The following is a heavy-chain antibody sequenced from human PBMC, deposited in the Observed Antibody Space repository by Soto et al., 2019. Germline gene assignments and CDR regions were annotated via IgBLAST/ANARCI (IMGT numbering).Heavy chain of an antibody. J-gene: IGHJ3*02. D-gene: IGHD6-13*01. V-gene: IGHV4-59*12. CDR2: IYYSGST. CDR1: GGSISSYY. CDR3: ARDLGVMRQPGSPGPGKRENAFDI. Sequence: PSETLSLTCTVSGGSISSYYWSWIRQPPGKGLEWIGYIYYSGSTNYNPSLKSRVTISVDTSKNQFSLQLNSVTPEDTAVYYCARDLGVMRQPGSPGPGKRENAFDIWGQGTMVTVSS.